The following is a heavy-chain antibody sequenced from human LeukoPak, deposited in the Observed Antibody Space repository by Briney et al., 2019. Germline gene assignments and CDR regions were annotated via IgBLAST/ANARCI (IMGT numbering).Heavy chain of an antibody. CDR2: MYNSGGT. CDR1: GGSISSYS. J-gene: IGHJ4*02. D-gene: IGHD2-2*01. CDR3: AIPSYCTSTNCMDF. V-gene: IGHV4-59*12. Sequence: PSETLSLTCTVSGGSISSYSWSWIRQPPGKGLEWIGVMYNSGGTKFNPSVKSRVTISIDTSRNQFSLNLNSVTAADTAIYYCAIPSYCTSTNCMDFWGRGTLVTVSS.